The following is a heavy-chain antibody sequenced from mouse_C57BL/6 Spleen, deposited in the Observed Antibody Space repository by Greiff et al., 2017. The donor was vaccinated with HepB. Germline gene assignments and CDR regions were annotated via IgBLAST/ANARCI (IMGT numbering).Heavy chain of an antibody. CDR2: ISYDGSN. CDR1: GYSITSGYY. CDR3: ARAPFYYYGSLDY. J-gene: IGHJ2*01. V-gene: IGHV3-6*01. D-gene: IGHD1-1*01. Sequence: EVKLQESGPGLVKPSQSLSLTCSVTGYSITSGYYWNWIRQFPGNKLEWMGYISYDGSNNYNPSLKNRISITRDTSKNQFFLKLNSVTTEDTATYYCARAPFYYYGSLDYWGQGTTLTVSS.